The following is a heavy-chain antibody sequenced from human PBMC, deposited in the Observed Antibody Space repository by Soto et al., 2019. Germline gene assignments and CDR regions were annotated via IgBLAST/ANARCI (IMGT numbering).Heavy chain of an antibody. Sequence: QVQLVESGGGVVQPGRSLRLSCAASGFTFSSYAMHWVRQAPGKGLEWVAVISYDGSNKYYADSVKGRFTISRDNSKNTLYLQMNSLRAEDTAVYYCASLYATTEYYYDSSGFEYYFDYWGQGTLVTVSS. J-gene: IGHJ4*02. V-gene: IGHV3-30-3*01. CDR2: ISYDGSNK. CDR3: ASLYATTEYYYDSSGFEYYFDY. CDR1: GFTFSSYA. D-gene: IGHD3-22*01.